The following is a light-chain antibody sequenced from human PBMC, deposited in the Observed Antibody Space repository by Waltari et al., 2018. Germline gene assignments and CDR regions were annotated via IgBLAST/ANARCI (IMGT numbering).Light chain of an antibody. CDR2: GNS. J-gene: IGLJ3*02. V-gene: IGLV1-40*01. CDR3: QSYDSSLSGSV. CDR1: SSNIGAGYA. Sequence: QSVLTQPPSVSGAPGQRVTIPCTGSSSNIGAGYAVHWYQQLPGTAPKVLIYGNSNRPSGVPDRFSGSKSGTSASLAITGLQAEDEADYYCQSYDSSLSGSVFGGGTKVTVL.